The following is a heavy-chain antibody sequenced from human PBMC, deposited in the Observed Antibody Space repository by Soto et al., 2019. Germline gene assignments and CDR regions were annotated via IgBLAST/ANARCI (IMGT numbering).Heavy chain of an antibody. CDR1: GYTFTNYA. V-gene: IGHV1-3*01. CDR2: INAGNGST. J-gene: IGHJ3*02. Sequence: GASVKVSCKASGYTFTNYAMHWVRQAPGQRLEWMGWINAGNGSTSYAQKFQGRVTMTRDTSTSTVYMELSSLRSEDTAVYYCARPGGTYYYDSSDMKDAFDIWGQGTMVTVSS. CDR3: ARPGGTYYYDSSDMKDAFDI. D-gene: IGHD3-22*01.